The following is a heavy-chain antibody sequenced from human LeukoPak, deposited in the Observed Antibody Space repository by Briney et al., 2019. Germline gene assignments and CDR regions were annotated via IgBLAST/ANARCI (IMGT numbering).Heavy chain of an antibody. CDR2: IWYDGTNK. CDR1: GFIFSNYA. CDR3: AKDTLDSSGYCFDY. V-gene: IGHV3-33*06. D-gene: IGHD3-22*01. J-gene: IGHJ4*02. Sequence: PGGSLRLSCAASGFIFSNYAMHWVRQAPGKGLEWMAVIWYDGTNKYYADSVKGRFTISRDNSKNTLYLQMNSLRAEDTAVYYCAKDTLDSSGYCFDYWGQGTLVTVSS.